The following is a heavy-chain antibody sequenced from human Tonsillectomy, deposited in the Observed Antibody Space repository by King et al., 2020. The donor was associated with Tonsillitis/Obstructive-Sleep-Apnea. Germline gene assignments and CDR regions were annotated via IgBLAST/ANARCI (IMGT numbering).Heavy chain of an antibody. CDR1: GFTFSKNW. CDR3: ARDRETGPRHYYHYYMDV. Sequence: VQLVESGGGLVQPGGSLRLSCAASGFTFSKNWMTWVRQAPGKGLEWVANIDQDGSEKDYVDSVKGRFTISRDNAKNSMYLQMNSLRAEDTALYYCARDRETGPRHYYHYYMDVWGKGTTVTVSS. J-gene: IGHJ6*03. V-gene: IGHV3-7*04. D-gene: IGHD1-1*01. CDR2: IDQDGSEK.